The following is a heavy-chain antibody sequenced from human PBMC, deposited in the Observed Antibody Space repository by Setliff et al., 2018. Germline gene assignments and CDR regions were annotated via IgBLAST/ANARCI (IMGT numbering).Heavy chain of an antibody. D-gene: IGHD3-22*01. J-gene: IGHJ4*02. CDR2: VYYSGNT. V-gene: IGHV4-39*07. CDR1: GGSISTTDYY. CDR3: ARYDSSGYSENYYFDY. Sequence: SETLSLTCTASGGSISTTDYYWGWTRQPPGKGLEWIGCVYYSGNTYYSPSLKSRVTMFVDTSKNQFSLMLYSVTAADTAIYYCARYDSSGYSENYYFDYWGQGTLVTVSS.